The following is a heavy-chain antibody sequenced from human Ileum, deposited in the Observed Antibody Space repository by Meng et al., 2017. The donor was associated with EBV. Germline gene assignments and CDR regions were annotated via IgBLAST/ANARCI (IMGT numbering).Heavy chain of an antibody. CDR3: AVNLGGDYGSGSYPYGGHYFDS. V-gene: IGHV1-69*05. D-gene: IGHD3-10*01. J-gene: IGHJ4*02. CDR2: IIPMFGAP. Sequence: QSWAWLHTPVLCVTVHYKAFQGPLRNSAIGWVRHAPGSGLGWMGCIIPMFGAPDSAQRFQDRVTITTDTSTTTAYMELRSLRSDDTAVYYCAVNLGGDYGSGSYPYGGHYFDSWGQGTLVTVSS. CDR1: QGPLRNSA.